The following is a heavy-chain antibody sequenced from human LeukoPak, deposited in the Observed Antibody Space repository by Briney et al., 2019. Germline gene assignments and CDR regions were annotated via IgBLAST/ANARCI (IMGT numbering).Heavy chain of an antibody. V-gene: IGHV4-34*01. Sequence: SETLSLTCAVSGGSSNDHSWSWIRQSPHKGLEWIAEINHSGSTNYNPSLKSRVTISVDTSKNQFSLKLSSVTAADTAVYYCARLPLGGDLAVGGNFDYWGQGTLVTVSS. CDR1: GGSSNDHS. J-gene: IGHJ4*02. CDR2: INHSGST. CDR3: ARLPLGGDLAVGGNFDY. D-gene: IGHD2-21*02.